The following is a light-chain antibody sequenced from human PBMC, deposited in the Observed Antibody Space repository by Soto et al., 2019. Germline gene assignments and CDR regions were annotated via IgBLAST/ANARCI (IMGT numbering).Light chain of an antibody. J-gene: IGKJ1*01. CDR1: RGISSN. CDR2: GAS. CDR3: HQYNNWPPWT. Sequence: EKEMAPSPGTLSVSPGERATLSCRGSRGISSNLAWYQQKPGQAPRLLIYGASTRATGIPARFSGSGSGTEFTLTISSLQSEDFAVYYCHQYNNWPPWTFGQGTKVDIK. V-gene: IGKV3-15*01.